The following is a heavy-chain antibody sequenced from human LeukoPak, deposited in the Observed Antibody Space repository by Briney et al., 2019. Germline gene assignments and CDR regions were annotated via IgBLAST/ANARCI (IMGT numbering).Heavy chain of an antibody. V-gene: IGHV3-30-3*01. CDR3: ARDLSGRYTIDY. Sequence: GGSLRLSCAASGFTFSSYAMHWVRQAPGKGLEWVTFISFDGNTKYYADSVKGRFTIFRDNSKNTLYLQINSLRTEDTAVYYCARDLSGRYTIDYWGRGTLVTVSS. CDR1: GFTFSSYA. J-gene: IGHJ4*02. D-gene: IGHD1-26*01. CDR2: ISFDGNTK.